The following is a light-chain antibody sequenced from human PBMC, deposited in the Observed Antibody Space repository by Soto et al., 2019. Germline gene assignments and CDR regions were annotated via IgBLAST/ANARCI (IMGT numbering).Light chain of an antibody. CDR3: QQYNSLIRT. J-gene: IGKJ1*01. CDR1: QSVSSD. Sequence: ELVMTQSPSTPSVSPGERATLSCRASQSVSSDLAWYRQKPGQAPRLLIYGASTRATGIPAMFSCSGAGTVCTRPIDSRQFEDVPVDYCQQYNSLIRTFGQVTKV. CDR2: GAS. V-gene: IGKV3-15*01.